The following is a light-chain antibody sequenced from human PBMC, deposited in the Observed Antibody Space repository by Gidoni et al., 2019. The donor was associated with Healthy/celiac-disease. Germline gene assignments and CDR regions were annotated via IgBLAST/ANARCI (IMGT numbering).Light chain of an antibody. CDR3: QQRSNWPGT. V-gene: IGKV3-11*01. CDR2: DAS. CDR1: QSVSSY. Sequence: EIVLPQSPATLSLSPGDRATLSCRASQSVSSYLAWYQQKPGQAPRLLIYDASNRATGIPARFSGSGSGTDFTLTISSLEPEDFAVYYCQQRSNWPGTFGGGTKVEIK. J-gene: IGKJ4*01.